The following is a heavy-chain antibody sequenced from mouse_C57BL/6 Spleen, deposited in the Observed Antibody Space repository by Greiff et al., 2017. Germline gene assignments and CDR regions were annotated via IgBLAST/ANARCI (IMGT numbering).Heavy chain of an antibody. CDR2: IDPSDSYT. CDR1: GYTFTSYW. Sequence: VQLQQSGAELVMPGASVKLSCKASGYTFTSYWMHWVKQRPGQGLEWIGEIDPSDSYTNYNQKFKGKSTLTVDKSSSTAYMQLSSLTSEDSAVYYCARELLRSVDFDYWGQGTTLTVSS. D-gene: IGHD1-1*01. V-gene: IGHV1-69*01. J-gene: IGHJ2*01. CDR3: ARELLRSVDFDY.